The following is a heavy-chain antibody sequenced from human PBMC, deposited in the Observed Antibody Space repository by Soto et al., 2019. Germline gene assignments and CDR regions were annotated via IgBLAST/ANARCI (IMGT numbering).Heavy chain of an antibody. CDR3: ARHLTLGYCSGGSCYKKVYYYYYGMDV. V-gene: IGHV1-46*01. Sequence: GASVKVSCKASGYTFTTYHMHCVRQAPGQGLEWMGIFYPRGGSTTYAQKFQGRVTITADESTSTAYMELGSLRSEDTAVYYCARHLTLGYCSGGSCYKKVYYYYYGMDVWXQGTTVTVSS. D-gene: IGHD2-15*01. CDR1: GYTFTTYH. J-gene: IGHJ6*02. CDR2: FYPRGGST.